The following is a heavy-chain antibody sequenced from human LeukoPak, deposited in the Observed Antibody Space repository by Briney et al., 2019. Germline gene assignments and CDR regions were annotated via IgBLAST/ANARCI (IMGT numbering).Heavy chain of an antibody. J-gene: IGHJ6*02. CDR3: ARSPSYCSGGSCYRTMYYYYGMDV. CDR2: INHSGST. V-gene: IGHV4-34*01. CDR1: GGSFSGYY. Sequence: SETLSLTCAVYGGSFSGYYWSWIRQPPGKGLEWIGEINHSGSTNYNPSLKGRVTISVDTSKNQFSLKLSSVTAADTAVYYCARSPSYCSGGSCYRTMYYYYGMDVWGQGTTVTVSS. D-gene: IGHD2-15*01.